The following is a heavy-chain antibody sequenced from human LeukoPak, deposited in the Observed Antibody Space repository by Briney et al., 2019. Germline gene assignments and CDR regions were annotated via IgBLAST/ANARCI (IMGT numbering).Heavy chain of an antibody. CDR2: IIPSLNRA. J-gene: IGHJ3*01. CDR1: GGPFDNYA. CDR3: ARRTDRVDDAFDV. D-gene: IGHD3/OR15-3a*01. Sequence: VASVKISCKSSGGPFDNYAINWVRQAPGQGLEWVGRIIPSLNRANYAQIRVTITADKSTATAYMELSGLRYEDTAVYYCARRTDRVDDAFDVWGQGTMVTVSS. V-gene: IGHV1-69*04.